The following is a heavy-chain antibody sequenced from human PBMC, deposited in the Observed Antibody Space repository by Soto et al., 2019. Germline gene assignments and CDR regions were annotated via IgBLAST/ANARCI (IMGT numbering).Heavy chain of an antibody. CDR1: GFTVSSNY. D-gene: IGHD3-22*01. CDR3: TRTYYDTGARFHY. V-gene: IGHV3-53*01. J-gene: IGHJ4*02. CDR2: IYSGGST. Sequence: EVQLVESGGGLIQPGGSLRLSCAASGFTVSSNYMSWVRQAPGKGLEWVSVIYSGGSTYYADSVKGRFTISRDNSKNTLYLQMNRLLAEDTAVYYCTRTYYDTGARFHYWRQGTLLTLSS.